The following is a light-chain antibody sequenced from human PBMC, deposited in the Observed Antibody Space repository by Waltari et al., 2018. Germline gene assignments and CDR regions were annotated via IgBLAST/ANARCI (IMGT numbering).Light chain of an antibody. J-gene: IGKJ2*01. CDR3: QQTYAAPYT. CDR2: ATS. CDR1: QSVSTY. Sequence: DIHMTQSPSSLSASVGGRVSVTCRASQSVSTYLHWYQQKPGKDPKLLISATSTLQSGVPSRFSGSGSGTDFTLTISSLQPEDFATYCCQQTYAAPYTFGQGTKVDI. V-gene: IGKV1-39*01.